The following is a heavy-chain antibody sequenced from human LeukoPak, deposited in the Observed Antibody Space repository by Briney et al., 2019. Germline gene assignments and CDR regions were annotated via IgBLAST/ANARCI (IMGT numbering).Heavy chain of an antibody. J-gene: IGHJ4*02. CDR2: ISWDGDST. D-gene: IGHD3-22*01. Sequence: GGSLRLSCAASGFTFDDYGMHWVRQAPEKGLEWVSLISWDGDSTYYSDSVKGRFTISRDNNKNSLYLQMNSLRTEDTALYYCATAPYDSIGIFDYRGQGTLATVSS. CDR1: GFTFDDYG. V-gene: IGHV3-43D*03. CDR3: ATAPYDSIGIFDY.